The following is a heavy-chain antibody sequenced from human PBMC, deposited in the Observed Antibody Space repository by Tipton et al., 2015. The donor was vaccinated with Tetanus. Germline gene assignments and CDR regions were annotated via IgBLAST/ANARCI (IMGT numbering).Heavy chain of an antibody. CDR3: ARQLWGYWSDP. D-gene: IGHD7-27*01. V-gene: IGHV4-39*01. Sequence: GLVKPSETLSLTCTVSGVSLSISTHHYWGWVRRSPGRGVEWIGSIYYSGSTYHCPSLKSRVTMSVDTSKNEIYLKLSSVTAEDSGIYYCARQLWGYWSDPWGQGTRVTVSS. CDR1: GVSLSISTHHY. CDR2: IYYSGST. J-gene: IGHJ5*02.